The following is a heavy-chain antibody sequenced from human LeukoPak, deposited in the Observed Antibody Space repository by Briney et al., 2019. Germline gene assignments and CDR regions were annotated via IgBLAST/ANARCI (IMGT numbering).Heavy chain of an antibody. Sequence: PGGSLRLSCAASGFTFSSYGMHWVRQALGKGLEWVAVIWYDGSNKYYADSVKGRFTISRDNSKNTLYLQMNSLRAEDTAVYYCARELSPVVKYYFDDWGQRTLVTVSS. V-gene: IGHV3-33*01. CDR3: ARELSPVVKYYFDD. CDR1: GFTFSSYG. J-gene: IGHJ4*02. D-gene: IGHD3-22*01. CDR2: IWYDGSNK.